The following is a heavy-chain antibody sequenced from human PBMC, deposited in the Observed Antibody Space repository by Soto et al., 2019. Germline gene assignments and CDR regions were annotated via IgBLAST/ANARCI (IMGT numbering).Heavy chain of an antibody. CDR3: AAKAISGWEAYSYYGMDG. D-gene: IGHD6-19*01. CDR2: IVVGSGNT. Sequence: SVQVSCKASGITFTSSAVQWVRQARGQRLEWIGWIVVGSGNTNYAQKFQERVTITRDMSTSTAYMELSSLRSEDTAVYYCAAKAISGWEAYSYYGMDGWGQGNTVTVSS. CDR1: GITFTSSA. J-gene: IGHJ6*02. V-gene: IGHV1-58*01.